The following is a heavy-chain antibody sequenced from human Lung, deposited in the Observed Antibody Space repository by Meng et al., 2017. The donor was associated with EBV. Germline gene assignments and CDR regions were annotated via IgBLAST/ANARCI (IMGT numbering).Heavy chain of an antibody. CDR1: GYTFTDYF. CDR3: ARGKSPGHFDY. CDR2: INPNNGGT. V-gene: IGHV1-46*01. J-gene: IGHJ4*02. Sequence: QVQLVQSWAGVMKPWASLRVSCRASGYTFTDYFLHWVRQAPGQGLEWLGTINPNNGGTNYAQRFQDRVTLTRDTSTSTVYMELSSLGSEDTALYYCARGKSPGHFDYLGQGILVTVYS.